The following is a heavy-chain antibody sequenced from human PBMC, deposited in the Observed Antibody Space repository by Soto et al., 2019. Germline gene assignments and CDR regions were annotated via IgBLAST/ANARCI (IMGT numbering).Heavy chain of an antibody. V-gene: IGHV4-61*01. CDR2: IYYSGST. CDR1: GGSVSSGSYY. Sequence: QVQLQESGPGLVKPSETLSLTCTVSGGSVSSGSYYWSWIRQPPGKGLEWIGYIYYSGSTNYNPSLKSRVTISVDTSKNQFSLKLSSVTAADTAVYYCASVTRTCISTSCYRYYYGMDVWGHGTTVTVSS. D-gene: IGHD2-2*02. J-gene: IGHJ6*02. CDR3: ASVTRTCISTSCYRYYYGMDV.